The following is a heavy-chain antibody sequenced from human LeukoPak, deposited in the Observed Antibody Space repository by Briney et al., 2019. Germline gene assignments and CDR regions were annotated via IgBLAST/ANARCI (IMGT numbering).Heavy chain of an antibody. D-gene: IGHD6-13*01. CDR1: GFTFSSYA. V-gene: IGHV3-23*01. Sequence: SGGSLRLSCAASGFTFSSYAMSWVRQAPGKGLEWVSAISVSGGSTYYADSVKCRFTISRNNSKNTLYLQMNSLRAEDTAVYYCAKDYISGSSWFNWFDPWGQGTLVTVSS. CDR3: AKDYISGSSWFNWFDP. J-gene: IGHJ5*02. CDR2: ISVSGGST.